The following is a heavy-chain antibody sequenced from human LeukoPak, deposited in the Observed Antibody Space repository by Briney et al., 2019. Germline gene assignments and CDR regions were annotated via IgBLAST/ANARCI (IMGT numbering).Heavy chain of an antibody. CDR2: IYYSGST. J-gene: IGHJ6*02. CDR3: ARVEITTNYYYGMDV. D-gene: IGHD4-4*01. CDR1: GGSISSYY. V-gene: IGHV4-59*01. Sequence: PSETLSLTCTVSGGSISSYYWSWIRQPAGKGLEWIGYIYYSGSTNYNPSLKSRVTTSVDTSKNQFSLKLSSVTAADTAVYYCARVEITTNYYYGMDVWGQGTTVTVSS.